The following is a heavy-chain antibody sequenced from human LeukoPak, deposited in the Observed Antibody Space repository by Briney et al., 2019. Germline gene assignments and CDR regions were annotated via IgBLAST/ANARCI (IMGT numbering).Heavy chain of an antibody. CDR2: VNRDGSEI. Sequence: PGGSLRLSCAASGFALSSHWMTWVRQVPGRGPEWVANVNRDGSEIYYLDSVKGRFTISKDNAKNSLYLQMNSPRAEDTAVYYCARVSRGGGLGTWGQGTLVTVSS. J-gene: IGHJ5*02. D-gene: IGHD3-16*01. CDR1: GFALSSHW. CDR3: ARVSRGGGLGT. V-gene: IGHV3-7*01.